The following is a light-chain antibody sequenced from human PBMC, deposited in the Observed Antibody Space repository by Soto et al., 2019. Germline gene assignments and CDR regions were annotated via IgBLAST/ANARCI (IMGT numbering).Light chain of an antibody. CDR1: QTISSW. Sequence: DIQMTQSPYTLSGSVGDRVSITCRASQTISSWLAWYQQKPGKAPKLLIYKASTLKSGVPSRFSGSGSGTEFTLTISSLQPDDFATYYCQRYNSYSEAFGQGTKVDIK. CDR3: QRYNSYSEA. V-gene: IGKV1-5*03. J-gene: IGKJ1*01. CDR2: KAS.